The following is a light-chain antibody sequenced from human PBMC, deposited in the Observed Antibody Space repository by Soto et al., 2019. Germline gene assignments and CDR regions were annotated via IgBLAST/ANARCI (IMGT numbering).Light chain of an antibody. CDR1: QNIRSN. J-gene: IGKJ1*01. CDR3: QQYNNWPPWT. V-gene: IGKV3-15*01. Sequence: EIVMTQSPATLSVSPGERATLSRRASQNIRSNLAWYQQIPGQAPRLLIHGPSTRATGIPARFSGSGSGTEFTLTISGLQSEDYAVYYCQQYNNWPPWTFGQGTKVEI. CDR2: GPS.